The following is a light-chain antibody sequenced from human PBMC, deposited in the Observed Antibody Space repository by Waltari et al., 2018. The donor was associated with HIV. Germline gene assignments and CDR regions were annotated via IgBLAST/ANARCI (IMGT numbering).Light chain of an antibody. CDR2: AAS. V-gene: IGKV1-8*01. Sequence: AIRMTQSPSSFSASTGDRVTITCRASQGISSYLAWYQQKPGKAPKLLIYAASPLQSGVPSRFSGSGSGTDFTLTISCLQSEDFATYYCQQYYSYPPLTFGGGTKVEIK. CDR1: QGISSY. CDR3: QQYYSYPPLT. J-gene: IGKJ4*01.